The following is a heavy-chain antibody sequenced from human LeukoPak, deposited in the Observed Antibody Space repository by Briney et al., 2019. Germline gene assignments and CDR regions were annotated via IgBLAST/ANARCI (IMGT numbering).Heavy chain of an antibody. CDR2: ISYDGSNK. D-gene: IGHD3-22*01. CDR1: GFTFSSYA. Sequence: GGSLRLSCAASGFTFSSYAMHWVRQVPGKGLEWVAVISYDGSNKYYADSVKGRFTISRDNSKNTLYLQMNSLRAEDTAVYYCARDRVRGSSGPFGYWGQGTLVTVSS. J-gene: IGHJ4*02. V-gene: IGHV3-30-3*01. CDR3: ARDRVRGSSGPFGY.